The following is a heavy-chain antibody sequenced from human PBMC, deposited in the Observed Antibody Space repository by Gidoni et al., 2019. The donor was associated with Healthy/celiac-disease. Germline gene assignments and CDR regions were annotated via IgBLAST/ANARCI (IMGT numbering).Heavy chain of an antibody. D-gene: IGHD2-21*02. CDR3: ARGVTYYYYYYGMDV. V-gene: IGHV1-8*01. CDR1: GYTFTSYD. J-gene: IGHJ6*02. CDR2: MNPNSGNT. Sequence: QVQLVQSGAEVKKPGASVNVSCTASGYTFTSYDINWVRQAPGQGLEWMGWMNPNSGNTGYAQKFQGRVTMTRNTSISTAYMGVSSLRAEYTAVYYCARGVTYYYYYYGMDVWGQGTTVTVSS.